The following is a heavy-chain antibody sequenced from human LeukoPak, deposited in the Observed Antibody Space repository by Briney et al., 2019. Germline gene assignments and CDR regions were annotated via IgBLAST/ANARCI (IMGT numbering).Heavy chain of an antibody. V-gene: IGHV3-30*18. CDR1: GFTFSSYG. Sequence: GGSLRLSCAASGFTFSSYGMHWVRQAPGKGLEWVAVISYDGSNKYYADSVKGRFTISRDNSKNTLYPQMNSLRAEDTAVYYCAKEGYSRGYYSYYYMDVWGKGTTVTVSS. CDR3: AKEGYSRGYYSYYYMDV. CDR2: ISYDGSNK. D-gene: IGHD6-13*01. J-gene: IGHJ6*03.